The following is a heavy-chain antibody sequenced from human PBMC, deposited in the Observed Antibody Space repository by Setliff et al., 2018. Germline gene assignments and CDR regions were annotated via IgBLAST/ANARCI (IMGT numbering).Heavy chain of an antibody. CDR1: GYTFTGYY. Sequence: GASVKVSCKASGYTFTGYYMHWVRQAPGQGLEWMGWINPNSGGTNYAQKFQGWVTMTRDTSISTAYMELSRLRSDDTAVYYCARSGWLREYYFDYWGQGTLVTSPQ. D-gene: IGHD5-12*01. CDR3: ARSGWLREYYFDY. J-gene: IGHJ4*02. V-gene: IGHV1-2*04. CDR2: INPNSGGT.